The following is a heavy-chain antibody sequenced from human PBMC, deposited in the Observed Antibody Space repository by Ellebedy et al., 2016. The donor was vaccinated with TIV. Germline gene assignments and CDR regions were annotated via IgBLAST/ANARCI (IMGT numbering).Heavy chain of an antibody. CDR2: IKEDGGEK. CDR1: GFTFNSYW. J-gene: IGHJ4*02. Sequence: GESLKISXAPSGFTFNSYWLTWVRQAPGKGLEWVANIKEDGGEKYYVDSVKGRFTISRDNAKNSVFLLMNSLRAEDTAVYYCARGYTALGDWGQGTLVTVSS. V-gene: IGHV3-7*01. D-gene: IGHD5-18*01. CDR3: ARGYTALGD.